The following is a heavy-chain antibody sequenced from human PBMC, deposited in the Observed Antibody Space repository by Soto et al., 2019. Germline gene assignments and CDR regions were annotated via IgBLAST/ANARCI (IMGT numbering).Heavy chain of an antibody. CDR2: IYYSGST. J-gene: IGHJ4*02. CDR1: GGSVSSGSYY. V-gene: IGHV4-61*01. CDR3: ARISGYSYGLPPYFDY. D-gene: IGHD5-18*01. Sequence: QVQLQESGPGLVKPSETLSLTCTVSGGSVSSGSYYWSWIRQPPGKGLEWLGYIYYSGSTNYNPSLQGRVTISVDTSKNQFSLKLSSVTAADTAVYYCARISGYSYGLPPYFDYWGQGTLVTVSS.